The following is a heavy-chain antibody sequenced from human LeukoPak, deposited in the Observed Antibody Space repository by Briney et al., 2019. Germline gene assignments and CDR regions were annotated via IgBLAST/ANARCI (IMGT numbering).Heavy chain of an antibody. CDR3: ARGWRSDY. CDR1: GFTFSGYE. J-gene: IGHJ4*02. Sequence: GGSLSLSCLASGFTFSGYEMNWFRQAPGKGLEWVSYISSSVGTIFHADSVKGRFTISRDNAKNSLYLQMNSLRTEDTAIYYCARGWRSDYWGQGTLVTVSS. V-gene: IGHV3-48*03. D-gene: IGHD3-3*01. CDR2: ISSSVGTI.